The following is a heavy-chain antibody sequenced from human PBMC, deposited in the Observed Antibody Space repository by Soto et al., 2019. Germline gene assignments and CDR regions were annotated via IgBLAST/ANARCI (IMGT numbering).Heavy chain of an antibody. D-gene: IGHD3-10*02. V-gene: IGHV3-23*01. CDR2: LSGSGGTT. CDR3: AILDYYAR. CDR1: GFTFSSRA. J-gene: IGHJ1*01. Sequence: EVQLLESGGGLVQPGGSLRLSCTASGFTFSSRAMTWVRQAPGKGLEWVSTLSGSGGTTYYADSVKGRFTISRDNSKNTLYLQMNSLSAEDTAVYYCAILDYYARWGQGTLVTVSS.